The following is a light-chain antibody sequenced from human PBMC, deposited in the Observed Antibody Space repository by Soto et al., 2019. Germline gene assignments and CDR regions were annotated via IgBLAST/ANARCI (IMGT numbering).Light chain of an antibody. CDR3: QKYNSAPFT. CDR2: ASS. J-gene: IGKJ3*01. CDR1: QGITNS. Sequence: IQLTQSPSSLSASVGDSVTITCRASQGITNSLAWYQQKPGKIPKLLIYASSTVQSGAPSRFSGSGSGTDFTLTISSLQPEDVSTYYCQKYNSAPFTFGPGTKVDIK. V-gene: IGKV1-27*01.